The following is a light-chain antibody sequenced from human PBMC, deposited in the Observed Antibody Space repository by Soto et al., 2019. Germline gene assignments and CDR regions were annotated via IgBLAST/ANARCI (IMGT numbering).Light chain of an antibody. CDR2: DAS. Sequence: DIQMTQSPSSLSASVGDRVTITCQASDDISNYLNWYQQKPGKAPKVLIYDASHLESGVPSRFSGGGSGTEFTFTISSIQAEDIATYYCQQYANLPLTLGPGTKVDIK. CDR3: QQYANLPLT. J-gene: IGKJ3*01. CDR1: DDISNY. V-gene: IGKV1-33*01.